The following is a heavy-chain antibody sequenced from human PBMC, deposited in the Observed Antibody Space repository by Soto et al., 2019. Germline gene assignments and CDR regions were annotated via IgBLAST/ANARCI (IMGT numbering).Heavy chain of an antibody. CDR2: MNPNSGNT. CDR3: ARGVRSGITIFGVVIPEDDLLYDYYMDV. Sequence: ASVKVSCKASGYTFTSYDINWVRQATGQGLEWMGWMNPNSGNTGYAQKFQGRVTMTRNTSISTAYMELSSLRSEDTAVYYCARGVRSGITIFGVVIPEDDLLYDYYMDVWGKGTTVTVS. CDR1: GYTFTSYD. J-gene: IGHJ6*03. D-gene: IGHD3-3*01. V-gene: IGHV1-8*01.